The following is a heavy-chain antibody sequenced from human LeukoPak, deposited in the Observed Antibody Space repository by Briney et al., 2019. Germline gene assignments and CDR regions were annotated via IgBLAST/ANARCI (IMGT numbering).Heavy chain of an antibody. CDR1: GGTFSSYA. D-gene: IGHD3/OR15-3a*01. CDR3: AVSFGPYYYYGMDV. V-gene: IGHV1-69*04. Sequence: GASVKVSCKASGGTFSSYAISWVRQAPGQGLEWMGRIIPILGIANYAQKFQGRVTITADKSTSTAYMELSGLRSEDTAVYYCAVSFGPYYYYGMDVWGQGTTVTVSS. CDR2: IIPILGIA. J-gene: IGHJ6*02.